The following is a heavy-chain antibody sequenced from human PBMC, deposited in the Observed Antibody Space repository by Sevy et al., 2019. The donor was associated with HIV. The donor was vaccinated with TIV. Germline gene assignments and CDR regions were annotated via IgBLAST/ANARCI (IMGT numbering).Heavy chain of an antibody. Sequence: GGSLRLSCAASGFTFSGSAMHWVRQASGKGLEWVGRIRSKANSYATAYAASVKGRFTISRDDSKNTAYLQMNSLKTEDTAVYYCTSLRVGKAADDYFDYWGQGTLVTVSA. CDR3: TSLRVGKAADDYFDY. J-gene: IGHJ4*02. V-gene: IGHV3-73*01. CDR2: IRSKANSYAT. D-gene: IGHD6-13*01. CDR1: GFTFSGSA.